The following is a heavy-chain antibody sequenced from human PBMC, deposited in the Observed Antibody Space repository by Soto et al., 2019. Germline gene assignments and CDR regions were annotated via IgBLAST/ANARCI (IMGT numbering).Heavy chain of an antibody. V-gene: IGHV1-69*06. CDR2: IIPIFATP. J-gene: IGHJ4*02. Sequence: QVQLVQSGAEVKKPGSSVKVSCKGSGGFNSYSISWVRQAPGQGPEWMGGIIPIFATPTYAQKFQGRVTITADRSTTTAYMELISLRSDDTAVYYCAILTPITGVYWGQGAQVTVSS. CDR1: GGFNSYS. D-gene: IGHD5-12*01. CDR3: AILTPITGVY.